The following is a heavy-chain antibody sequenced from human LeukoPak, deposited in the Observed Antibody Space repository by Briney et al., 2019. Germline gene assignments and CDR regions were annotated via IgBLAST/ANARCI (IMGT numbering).Heavy chain of an antibody. CDR2: INTDNGNR. J-gene: IGHJ4*02. CDR1: GYTFTNYA. Sequence: ASVQVSCKASGYTFTNYAIHWVRQAPGQGLEWMGWINTDNGNRKYAQKFQGRVTITSDTSANTVNMELTSLRSEDTAVYYCARDRGPFDYWGQGTLVTVSS. CDR3: ARDRGPFDY. V-gene: IGHV1-3*04.